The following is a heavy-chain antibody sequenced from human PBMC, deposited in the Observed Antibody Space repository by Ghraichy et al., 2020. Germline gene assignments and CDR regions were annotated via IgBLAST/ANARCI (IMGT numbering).Heavy chain of an antibody. CDR1: GFTFNNYA. D-gene: IGHD3-22*01. J-gene: IGHJ4*02. V-gene: IGHV3-30*18. CDR3: AKMGGLYYYDSSGYFYDY. CDR2: ISYDGSNK. Sequence: GGSLRLSCASSGFTFNNYAMHWVRQAPGKGLEWVAVISYDGSNKYYADSVKGRFTISRDNSKNTLYLQMNSLRAEDTAVYYCAKMGGLYYYDSSGYFYDYWGTKSLVAVSS.